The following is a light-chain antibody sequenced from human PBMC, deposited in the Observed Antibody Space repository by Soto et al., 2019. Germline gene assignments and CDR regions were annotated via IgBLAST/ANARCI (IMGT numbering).Light chain of an antibody. V-gene: IGKV3-15*01. CDR3: QQYNNWPPWT. Sequence: EVVMTQSPVTLSVSPGERATLSCRASQSVSGKLAWYQQKPCQAPRLLIYGASTRATGIPARFSGSGSGTEFTLIISSLQPEDFAVYYCQQYNNWPPWTFGQGTTVEIK. J-gene: IGKJ1*01. CDR1: QSVSGK. CDR2: GAS.